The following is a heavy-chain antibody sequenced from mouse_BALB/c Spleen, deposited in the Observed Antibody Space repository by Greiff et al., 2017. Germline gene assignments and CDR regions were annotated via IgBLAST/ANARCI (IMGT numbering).Heavy chain of an antibody. V-gene: IGHV7-3*02. J-gene: IGHJ2*01. CDR3: ARDQTLYFDY. CDR1: GFTFTDYY. CDR2: IRNKANGYTT. Sequence: EVQLVESGGGLVQPGGSLRLSCATSGFTFTDYYMSWVRQPPGKALEWLGFIRNKANGYTTEYSASVKGRFTISRDNSQSILYLQMNTQRAEDSATYYCARDQTLYFDYWGQGTTLTVSS.